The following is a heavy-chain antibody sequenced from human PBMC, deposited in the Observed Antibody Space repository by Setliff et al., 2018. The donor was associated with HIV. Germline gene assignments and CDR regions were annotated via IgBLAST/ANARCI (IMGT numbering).Heavy chain of an antibody. D-gene: IGHD6-19*01. CDR3: ARMLIAVAGNYYYYMDV. Sequence: SGPTLVNPTETLTLTCNVSGFSLSNARMGVSWIRQPPGKALEWLAHILSNDEKSYSTSLKSRLTISKDTSKSQVVLTMTKTDPVDTATYYCARMLIAVAGNYYYYMDVWGKGTTVTVSS. J-gene: IGHJ6*03. CDR2: ILSNDEK. CDR1: GFSLSNARMG. V-gene: IGHV2-26*01.